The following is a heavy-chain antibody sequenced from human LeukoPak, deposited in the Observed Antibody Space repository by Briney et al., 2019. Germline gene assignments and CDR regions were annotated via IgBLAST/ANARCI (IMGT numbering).Heavy chain of an antibody. J-gene: IGHJ4*02. V-gene: IGHV3-21*01. CDR2: ISSSSSYI. D-gene: IGHD6-19*01. CDR3: ASELVAGTDY. CDR1: GFTFSSYS. Sequence: GGSLRLSCAASGFTFSSYSMNWVRQAPGKGLEWVSSISSSSSYIYYADSVKGRFTISRDNAKNSLYLQMNGLRAEDTAVYYCASELVAGTDYWGQGTLVTVSS.